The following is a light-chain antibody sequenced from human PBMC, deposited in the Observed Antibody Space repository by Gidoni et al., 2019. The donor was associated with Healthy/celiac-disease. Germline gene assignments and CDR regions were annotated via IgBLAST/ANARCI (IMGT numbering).Light chain of an antibody. J-gene: IGKJ1*01. V-gene: IGKV3-20*01. CDR1: QSVSSSY. CDR3: QQYGSSPQT. Sequence: EIVLTQSPGTLSLSPGERAPLPCRASQSVSSSYLAWYQQKPGQAPRLLIDGASSRATGIPDRFSGSGSGTDFTLTISRREPEDFAVYYCQQYGSSPQTFGQGTKVEIK. CDR2: GAS.